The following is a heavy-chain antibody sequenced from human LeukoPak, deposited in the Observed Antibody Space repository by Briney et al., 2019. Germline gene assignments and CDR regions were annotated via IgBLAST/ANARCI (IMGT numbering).Heavy chain of an antibody. V-gene: IGHV3-7*01. CDR3: AKGPLRGTAAAIDY. CDR2: INHNGNVN. Sequence: GGSLRLSCAASGFTFSSYWMNWARQAPGKGLEWVASINHNGNVNYYVDSVKGRFTISRDISTDTLWLQMDSLRTEDTAVYYCAKGPLRGTAAAIDYWGQGTLVTVSS. D-gene: IGHD2-2*01. J-gene: IGHJ4*02. CDR1: GFTFSSYW.